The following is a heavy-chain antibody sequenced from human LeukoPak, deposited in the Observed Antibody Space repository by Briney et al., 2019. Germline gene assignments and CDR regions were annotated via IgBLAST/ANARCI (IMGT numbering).Heavy chain of an antibody. CDR3: ARWGNDILTGYSD. Sequence: GASVKVSCKASGYTFTSYYLHWVRQAPGQGLELMGIIHPSSGSTSYAQKFQGRVTLTRDTSTSTVYMELSSLRSEDTAVYYCARWGNDILTGYSDWGQGTLVTVSS. V-gene: IGHV1-46*01. CDR2: IHPSSGST. J-gene: IGHJ4*02. CDR1: GYTFTSYY. D-gene: IGHD3-9*01.